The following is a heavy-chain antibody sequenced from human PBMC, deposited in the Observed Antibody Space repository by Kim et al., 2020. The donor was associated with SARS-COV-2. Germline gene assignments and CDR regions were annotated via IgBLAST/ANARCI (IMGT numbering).Heavy chain of an antibody. CDR1: GFTFSSYS. J-gene: IGHJ4*02. CDR3: ARGPRGYSYGYVDY. CDR2: ISSSSSYI. Sequence: GGSLRLSCAASGFTFSSYSMNWVRQAPGKGLEWVSSISSSSSYIYYAASVKGRFTISRDNAKNSLYLQMNSLRAEDTAVYYCARGPRGYSYGYVDYWGQGTLVTVSS. V-gene: IGHV3-21*01. D-gene: IGHD5-18*01.